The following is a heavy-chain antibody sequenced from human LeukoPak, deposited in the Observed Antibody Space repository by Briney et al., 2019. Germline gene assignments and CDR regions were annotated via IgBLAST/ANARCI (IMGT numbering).Heavy chain of an antibody. CDR2: IYPGDSDT. CDR1: GYSFTSYW. CDR3: ARHVQEEGGAFDI. J-gene: IGHJ3*02. Sequence: GESLKISCKGSGYSFTSYWIGWVRQMPGKGLEWMGIIYPGDSDTRYSSSFQGQVTISADKSISTAYLQWSSLKASDTAMYYCARHVQEEGGAFDIWGQGTMVTVSS. D-gene: IGHD3-16*01. V-gene: IGHV5-51*01.